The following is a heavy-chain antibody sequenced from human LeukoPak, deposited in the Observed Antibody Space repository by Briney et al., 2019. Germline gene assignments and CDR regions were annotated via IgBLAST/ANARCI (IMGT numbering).Heavy chain of an antibody. CDR2: INHSGST. CDR1: GGSFSGYY. CDR3: ARGYCSSTSCYSRFRY. D-gene: IGHD2-2*02. J-gene: IGHJ4*02. V-gene: IGHV4-34*01. Sequence: SETLSLTCAVYGGSFSGYYWCWIRHPPGNGPEWIGEINHSGSTNSNPNLTSRVTISVDTSKNQFSLKLSSVTVADTAVYYCARGYCSSTSCYSRFRYWGQGTLVTV.